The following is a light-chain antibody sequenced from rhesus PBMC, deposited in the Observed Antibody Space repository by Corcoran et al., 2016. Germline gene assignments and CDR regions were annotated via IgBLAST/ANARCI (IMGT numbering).Light chain of an antibody. J-gene: IGKJ1*01. Sequence: DIQMTQSPSSLSASVGDRVTITCRASENVNNYLHWYQQKPGKPPKHLRYKASTLESGVPSRFSGSGSGTDFTFTIRSLQPENFASYYCQQGNSNPWTFGQGTKVEIK. CDR3: QQGNSNPWT. CDR2: KAS. CDR1: ENVNNY. V-gene: IGKV1-74*01.